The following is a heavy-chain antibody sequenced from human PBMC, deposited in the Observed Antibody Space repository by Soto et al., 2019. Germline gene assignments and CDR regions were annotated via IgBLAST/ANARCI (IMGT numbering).Heavy chain of an antibody. D-gene: IGHD3-10*01. V-gene: IGHV3-48*02. J-gene: IGHJ4*02. Sequence: PGGSLRLSCAASGFTFSSYSMNWVRQAPGKGLEWVSYISSSSSTIYYADSVKGRFTISRDNAKNSLYLQMNSLRDEDTAVYYCARESHGGGLLWFGELPPIFDYWGQGTLVTVSS. CDR1: GFTFSSYS. CDR2: ISSSSSTI. CDR3: ARESHGGGLLWFGELPPIFDY.